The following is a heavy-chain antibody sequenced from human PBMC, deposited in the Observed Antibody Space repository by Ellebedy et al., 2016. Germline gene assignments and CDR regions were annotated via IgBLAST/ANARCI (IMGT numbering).Heavy chain of an antibody. Sequence: GESLKISCAASGFTFSSYGMHWVRQAPGKGLEWVAVISYDGSNKYYADSVKGRFTISRDNSKNTLYLQMNSLRAEDTAVYYCARDYGDYYYYYGMDVWGQGTTVTVSS. J-gene: IGHJ6*02. D-gene: IGHD4-17*01. CDR1: GFTFSSYG. V-gene: IGHV3-30*03. CDR2: ISYDGSNK. CDR3: ARDYGDYYYYYGMDV.